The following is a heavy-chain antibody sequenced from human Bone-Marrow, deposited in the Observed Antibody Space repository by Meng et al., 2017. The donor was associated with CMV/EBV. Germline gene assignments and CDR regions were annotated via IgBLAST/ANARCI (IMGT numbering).Heavy chain of an antibody. CDR1: GFTFSSYS. V-gene: IGHV3-21*01. CDR3: AISSVVVVAADFDY. J-gene: IGHJ4*02. D-gene: IGHD2-15*01. Sequence: GESLKISCAASGFTFSSYSMNWVRQAPGKGLEWVSSISSSSSYIYYADSVKGRFTISRDNAKNSLYLQMNSLRAEDTAVYYCAISSVVVVAADFDYWGRGTLVTVSS. CDR2: ISSSSSYI.